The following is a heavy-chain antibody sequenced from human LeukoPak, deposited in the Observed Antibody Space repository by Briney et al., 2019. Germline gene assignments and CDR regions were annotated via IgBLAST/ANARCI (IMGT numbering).Heavy chain of an antibody. D-gene: IGHD2-2*01. CDR1: GGSISSYY. J-gene: IGHJ4*02. V-gene: IGHV4-4*09. Sequence: SETLSLTCTVSGGSISSYYWSWIRQPPGKGLEWIGYIYTSGSTNYNPSLKSRVTISVDTSKNQFSLKLSSVTAADTAVYYCARRYCSSTSCYADYWGQGTLATVSS. CDR3: ARRYCSSTSCYADY. CDR2: IYTSGST.